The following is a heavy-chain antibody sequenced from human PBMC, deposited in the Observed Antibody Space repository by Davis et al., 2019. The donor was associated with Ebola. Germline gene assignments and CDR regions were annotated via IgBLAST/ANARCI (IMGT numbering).Heavy chain of an antibody. J-gene: IGHJ4*02. Sequence: ESLKISCAASGFTFSSYSMNWVRQAPGKGLEWVSYISSSSSTIYYADSVKGRFTISRDNAKNSLYLQMNSLRDEDTAVYYCARGAGFLCDYWGQGTLVTVSS. CDR3: ARGAGFLCDY. CDR1: GFTFSSYS. CDR2: ISSSSSTI. V-gene: IGHV3-48*02.